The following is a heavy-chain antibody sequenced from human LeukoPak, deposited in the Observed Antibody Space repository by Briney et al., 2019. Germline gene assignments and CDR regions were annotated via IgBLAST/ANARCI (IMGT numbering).Heavy chain of an antibody. CDR2: IYYSGST. V-gene: IGHV4-39*01. CDR3: ARHPVDMATIRLGIPYRGYYFDY. J-gene: IGHJ4*02. D-gene: IGHD5-24*01. CDR1: GGSISSSSYY. Sequence: SETLSLTCTVSGGSISSSSYYWGWIRQPPGKGLEWIGSIYYSGSTYYNPSLKSRVTISVDTSKNQSSLKLSSVTAADTAVYYCARHPVDMATIRLGIPYRGYYFDYWGQGTLVTVSS.